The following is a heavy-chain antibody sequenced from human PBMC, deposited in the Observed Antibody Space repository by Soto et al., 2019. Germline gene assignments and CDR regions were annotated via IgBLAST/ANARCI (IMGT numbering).Heavy chain of an antibody. Sequence: NPSETLSLTCTVSGCSSSSYYWSWIRQPPGEGLEWIGYIYYSGSTNYNPSLKSRVTISVDTSKNQFSLKLSSVTAADTAVYYCAGVGDFWSGYPVYYFDYWGQGTLVTVSS. CDR3: AGVGDFWSGYPVYYFDY. D-gene: IGHD3-3*01. J-gene: IGHJ4*02. CDR1: GCSSSSYY. V-gene: IGHV4-59*01. CDR2: IYYSGST.